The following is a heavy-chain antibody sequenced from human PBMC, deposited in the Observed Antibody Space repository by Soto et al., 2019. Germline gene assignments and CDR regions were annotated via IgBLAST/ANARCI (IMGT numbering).Heavy chain of an antibody. D-gene: IGHD1-26*01. CDR3: VNVGATTTYYYGMDV. CDR2: IYYSGIT. Sequence: QLQLQESVPVLVKPSETLSLPCTVSGVSISSSSYYWGWIRQPPGKGLEWIGSIYYSGITYYNPSLTSRVTISVDTSKNQFSLKLSSVTAADTAVYYCVNVGATTTYYYGMDVWGQGTTVTVSS. V-gene: IGHV4-39*01. J-gene: IGHJ6*02. CDR1: GVSISSSSYY.